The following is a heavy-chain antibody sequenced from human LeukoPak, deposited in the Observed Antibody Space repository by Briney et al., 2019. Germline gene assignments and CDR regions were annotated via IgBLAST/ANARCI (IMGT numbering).Heavy chain of an antibody. CDR3: ARDPDYGDYSGMDV. V-gene: IGHV3-30*04. J-gene: IGHJ6*04. CDR1: GFTFSSYA. D-gene: IGHD4-17*01. Sequence: GGSLRLSCAASGFTFSSYAMHWVRQAPGKGLEWVAVISYDGSNKYYADSVKGRFTISRGNSKNTLYLQMNSLRAEDTAVYYCARDPDYGDYSGMDVWGKGTTVTVSS. CDR2: ISYDGSNK.